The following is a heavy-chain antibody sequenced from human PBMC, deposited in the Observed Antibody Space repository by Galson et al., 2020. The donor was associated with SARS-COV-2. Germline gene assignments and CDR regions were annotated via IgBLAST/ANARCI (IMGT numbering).Heavy chain of an antibody. CDR3: GHRRSDSDDGGDDDDVYFSAFDV. CDR2: IYWDDDE. D-gene: IGHD2-21*01. CDR1: GVSLTTSGVG. J-gene: IGHJ3*01. V-gene: IGHV2-5*02. Sequence: SGPTLVKPTQTLTLTCSLSGVSLTTSGVGVGWIRQPPGKALEWLAIIYWDDDERYSPSLKSRLTITKNTSKNQVVLTMSNMDPVDTATYYGGHRRSDSDDGGDDDDVYFSAFDVWGQGKMVSVSS.